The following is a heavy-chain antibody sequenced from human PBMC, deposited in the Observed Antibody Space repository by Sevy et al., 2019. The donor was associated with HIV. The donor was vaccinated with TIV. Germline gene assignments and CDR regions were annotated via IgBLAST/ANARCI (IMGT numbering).Heavy chain of an antibody. CDR2: IKQDGSEK. D-gene: IGHD4-4*01. J-gene: IGHJ4*02. CDR1: GFTFISYW. V-gene: IGHV3-7*01. Sequence: GGSLRLSCVASGFTFISYWMTWVRQAPGKGLEWVANIKQDGSEKYYVDSVKGRFTISRDSAKNSLYLQMNSLRVEDTAVYYCARDRDHYSYWGQGTLVTVSS. CDR3: ARDRDHYSY.